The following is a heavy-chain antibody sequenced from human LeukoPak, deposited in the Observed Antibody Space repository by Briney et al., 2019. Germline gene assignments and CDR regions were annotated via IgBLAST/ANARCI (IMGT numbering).Heavy chain of an antibody. CDR2: INTDGSNT. D-gene: IGHD3-3*01. Sequence: PGGSLRLSCATSGFTFRTYWMFWVRQAPWKGLVWVSRINTDGSNTVNADSVKGRFTISRDNAKNTLYLQMNSLRAEDTAVYYCARGGYVTSGNYIATFDYWRQGTLVTVSS. CDR3: ARGGYVTSGNYIATFDY. V-gene: IGHV3-74*01. CDR1: GFTFRTYW. J-gene: IGHJ4*02.